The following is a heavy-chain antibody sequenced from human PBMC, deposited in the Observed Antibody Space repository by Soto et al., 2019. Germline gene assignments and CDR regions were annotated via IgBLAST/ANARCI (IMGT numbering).Heavy chain of an antibody. D-gene: IGHD6-13*01. Sequence: QVQLQESGPGLVKPSQTLSLTCTVSGGSISSGDYYWSWIRQPPGKGLEWIGSINYSGSTYYNPSLKSLVTISVDTSKNQFALKLNSVTAADTAVYYCASRHSSPYFDYWGQGTLVTVSS. V-gene: IGHV4-30-4*01. CDR3: ASRHSSPYFDY. CDR2: INYSGST. CDR1: GGSISSGDYY. J-gene: IGHJ4*02.